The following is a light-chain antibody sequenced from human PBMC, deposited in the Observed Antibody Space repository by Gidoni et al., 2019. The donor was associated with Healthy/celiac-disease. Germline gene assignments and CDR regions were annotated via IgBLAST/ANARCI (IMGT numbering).Light chain of an antibody. CDR2: GAS. Sequence: EIVLTQSPGPLSVSPAERATLSCRASQSVSSSYLAWYQQKPGQAPRLLIYGASSRATGIPDRFSGSGSGTDFTLTISRLEPEDFAVYYCQQYGSSLWTFXQXTKVEIK. V-gene: IGKV3-20*01. CDR1: QSVSSSY. CDR3: QQYGSSLWT. J-gene: IGKJ1*01.